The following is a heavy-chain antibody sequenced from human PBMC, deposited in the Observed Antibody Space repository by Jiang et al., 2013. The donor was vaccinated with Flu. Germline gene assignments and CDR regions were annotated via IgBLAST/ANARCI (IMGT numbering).Heavy chain of an antibody. V-gene: IGHV3-53*01. CDR1: GFTVSSNY. CDR2: IYSGGST. D-gene: IGHD3-10*01. J-gene: IGHJ6*02. Sequence: ESGGGLIQPGGSLRLSCAASGFTVSSNYMSWVRQAPGKGLEWVSVIYSGGSTYYADSVKGRFTISRDNSKNTLYLQMNSLRAEDTAVYYCARARGASYYYYGMDVWGQGTTVTVSS. CDR3: ARARGASYYYYGMDV.